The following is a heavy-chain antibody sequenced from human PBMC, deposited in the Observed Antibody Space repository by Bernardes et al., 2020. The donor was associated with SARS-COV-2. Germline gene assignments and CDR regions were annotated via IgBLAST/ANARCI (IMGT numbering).Heavy chain of an antibody. CDR3: ARGTGNYGDWDY. CDR1: GFTFSGYW. J-gene: IGHJ4*02. V-gene: IGHV3-74*01. Sequence: GSLRRSCAASGFTFSGYWMHWVRQAPGKGLVWVARIKSDGSSTNYADAVKGRFTISRDNVNNKLYLQMNDLRVEDTAVYYCARGTGNYGDWDYWGQGTLVTVSS. D-gene: IGHD1-7*01. CDR2: IKSDGSST.